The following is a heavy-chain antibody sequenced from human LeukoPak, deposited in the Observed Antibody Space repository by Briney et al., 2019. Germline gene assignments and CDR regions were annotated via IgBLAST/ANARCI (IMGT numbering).Heavy chain of an antibody. Sequence: GGSLRLSCAASGFTFSSYAMSWVRQAPGKGLEWVSAISGSGGSTYYADSVKGRFTISRDNSKNTLYLQMNSLRAEDTAVYYCAKVFCGGDCYSHYYYYGMDVWGQGTTATVSS. J-gene: IGHJ6*02. D-gene: IGHD2-21*02. CDR2: ISGSGGST. CDR1: GFTFSSYA. V-gene: IGHV3-23*01. CDR3: AKVFCGGDCYSHYYYYGMDV.